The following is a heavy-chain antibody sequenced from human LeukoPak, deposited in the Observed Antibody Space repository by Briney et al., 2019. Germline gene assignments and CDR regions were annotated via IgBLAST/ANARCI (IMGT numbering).Heavy chain of an antibody. CDR1: GGTFSGYA. CDR3: ARAGGPLFDGNYYYGMDV. CDR2: IIPIFGTA. V-gene: IGHV1-69*06. Sequence: ASVKVSCKASGGTFSGYAISWVRQAPGQGLEWMGGIIPIFGTANYAQKFQGRVTITADKSTSTAYMELSSLRSEDTAVYYCARAGGPLFDGNYYYGMDVWGKGTTVTVSS. J-gene: IGHJ6*04. D-gene: IGHD2-8*02.